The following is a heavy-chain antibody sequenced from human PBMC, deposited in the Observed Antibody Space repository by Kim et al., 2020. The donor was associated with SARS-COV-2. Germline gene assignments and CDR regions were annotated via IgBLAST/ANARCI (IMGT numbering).Heavy chain of an antibody. D-gene: IGHD6-13*01. CDR2: IYYSGST. J-gene: IGHJ4*02. CDR1: GGSISSSSYY. CDR3: ASHLGGGGAAAELPDY. V-gene: IGHV4-39*01. Sequence: SETLSLTCTVSGGSISSSSYYWGWIRQPPGKGLEWIGSIYYSGSTYYNPSLKSRVTISVDTSKNQFSLKLSSVTAADTAVYYCASHLGGGGAAAELPDYWGQGTLVTVSS.